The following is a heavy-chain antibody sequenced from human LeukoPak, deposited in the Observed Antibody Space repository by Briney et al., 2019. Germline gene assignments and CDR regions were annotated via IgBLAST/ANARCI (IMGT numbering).Heavy chain of an antibody. D-gene: IGHD4-23*01. V-gene: IGHV3-74*01. CDR1: GFTFSSYW. J-gene: IGHJ1*01. CDR3: ARWDYGGNLH. Sequence: GGSLRLSCAASGFTFSSYWMHWVRQAPGEGLVWVSRINSDGSSTSYADSVKGRFTISRDNAKNTLYLQMNSLRAEDTAVYYCARWDYGGNLHWGQDTLVTVSS. CDR2: INSDGSST.